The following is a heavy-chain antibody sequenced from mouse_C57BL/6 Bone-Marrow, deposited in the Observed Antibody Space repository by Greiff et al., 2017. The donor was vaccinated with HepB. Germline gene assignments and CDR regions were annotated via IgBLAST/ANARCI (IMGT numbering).Heavy chain of an antibody. V-gene: IGHV1-18*01. J-gene: IGHJ2*01. Sequence: VQLQQSGPELVKPGASVKIPCKASGYTFTDYNMDWVKQSHGKSLEWIGDINPNNGGTIYNQKFKGKATLTVDKSSSTAYMELRSLTSEDTAVYYCARRGYSCFDYWGQGTTRTVSS. CDR1: GYTFTDYN. D-gene: IGHD2-3*01. CDR3: ARRGYSCFDY. CDR2: INPNNGGT.